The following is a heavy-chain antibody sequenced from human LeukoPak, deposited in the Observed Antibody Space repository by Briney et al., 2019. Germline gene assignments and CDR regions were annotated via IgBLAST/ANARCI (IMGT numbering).Heavy chain of an antibody. CDR2: IKQDGSEK. Sequence: HPGGSLRLSCAASGFTFSSYWMSWVRQAPGKGLDWVANIKQDGSEKYYVDSVKGRFTISRDNAKNSLYLQMNSLRAEDTAVYYCARVDYYDTHYGMDVWGQGTTVTVSS. D-gene: IGHD3-22*01. CDR3: ARVDYYDTHYGMDV. J-gene: IGHJ6*02. CDR1: GFTFSSYW. V-gene: IGHV3-7*01.